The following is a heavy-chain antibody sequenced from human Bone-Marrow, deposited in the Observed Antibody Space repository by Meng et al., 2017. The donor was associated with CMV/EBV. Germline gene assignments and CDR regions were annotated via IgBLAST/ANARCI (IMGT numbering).Heavy chain of an antibody. J-gene: IGHJ6*02. V-gene: IGHV3-21*01. Sequence: WGSLRLSCAASGFTFSSNSMNWVRQAPGKGLEWVSSISSSSSYIYYADSVKGRFTISRDNAKNSQYLQMNSLRAEDTAVYYCARALSDCSSTSCYYYYCYGMDVWGQGTTVTVSS. CDR3: ARALSDCSSTSCYYYYCYGMDV. CDR2: ISSSSSYI. D-gene: IGHD2-2*01. CDR1: GFTFSSNS.